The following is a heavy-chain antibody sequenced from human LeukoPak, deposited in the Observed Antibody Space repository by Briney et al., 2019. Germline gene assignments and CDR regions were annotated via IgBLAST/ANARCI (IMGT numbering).Heavy chain of an antibody. CDR3: ARDSGTTGEVKFDP. D-gene: IGHD3-10*01. V-gene: IGHV4-39*07. CDR1: GGSISSYY. CDR2: IYYSGST. J-gene: IGHJ5*02. Sequence: SETLSLTCTVSGGSISSYYWGWIRQPPGKGLEWIGSIYYSGSTYYNPSLKSRVTISVDTSKNQFSLKLSSVTAADTAIYFCARDSGTTGEVKFDPWGQGTLVTVSS.